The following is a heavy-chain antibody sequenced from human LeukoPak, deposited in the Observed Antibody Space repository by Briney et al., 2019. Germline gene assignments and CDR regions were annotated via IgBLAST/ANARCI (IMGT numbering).Heavy chain of an antibody. CDR3: VKDRTGGRVAFDI. V-gene: IGHV3-64D*09. D-gene: IGHD1-14*01. Sequence: PGGSLRLSCSASGFTFSSYAMHWARQAPGKGLEYVSAISSNGRSTYYADSVKGRFTISRDNSQNTLYLQMSSLRAEDTAVYHCVKDRTGGRVAFDIWGQGTMVTVSS. J-gene: IGHJ3*02. CDR1: GFTFSSYA. CDR2: ISSNGRST.